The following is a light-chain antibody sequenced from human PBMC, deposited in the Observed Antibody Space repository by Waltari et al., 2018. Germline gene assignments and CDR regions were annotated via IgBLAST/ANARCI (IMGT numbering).Light chain of an antibody. CDR2: AAS. CDR1: QTIRNY. J-gene: IGKJ2*01. CDR3: QQSYTTPR. Sequence: DIQTTQSPSSLSASLAEGVTIPCRSSQTIRNYLNWYQQKPGEAPKLLLYAASILQSGVPSRFSGSGSGTDFTLTISSLQAEDLATYYCQQSYTTPRIGQGTKLEIK. V-gene: IGKV1-39*01.